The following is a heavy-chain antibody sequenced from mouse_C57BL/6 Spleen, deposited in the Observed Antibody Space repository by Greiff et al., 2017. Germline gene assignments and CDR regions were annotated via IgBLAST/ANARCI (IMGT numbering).Heavy chain of an antibody. J-gene: IGHJ4*01. Sequence: EVQLQQSGPGLVKPSQSLSLTCSVTGYSITSGYYWNWIRQFPGNKLEWMGYISYDGSNNYNPSLKNRISITRDTSKNQFFLKLNSVTTEDTATYYCARNYYEYDAPNYYAMDYWGQGTSVTVSS. D-gene: IGHD2-4*01. V-gene: IGHV3-6*01. CDR2: ISYDGSN. CDR1: GYSITSGYY. CDR3: ARNYYEYDAPNYYAMDY.